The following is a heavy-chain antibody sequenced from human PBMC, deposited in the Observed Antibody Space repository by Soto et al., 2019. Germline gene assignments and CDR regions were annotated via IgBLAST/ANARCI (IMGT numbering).Heavy chain of an antibody. V-gene: IGHV3-30*18. CDR2: ISSGGSNR. CDR1: GFSLSSYG. Sequence: QVQLVESGGGVVQPGRSLRLSCVVSGFSLSSYGMHWVRQAPGKGLEWVAVISSGGSNRYYADSVKGRFTISKDTSKKTLFLQXXSLXAEYTALYSCAKDRGQSSAFYYYHGMEVWGHGTTVTVS. J-gene: IGHJ6*02. CDR3: AKDRGQSSAFYYYHGMEV. D-gene: IGHD1-26*01.